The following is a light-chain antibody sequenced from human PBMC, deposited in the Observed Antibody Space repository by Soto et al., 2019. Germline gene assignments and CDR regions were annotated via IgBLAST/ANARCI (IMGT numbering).Light chain of an antibody. Sequence: DIQMTQSPSSLSASVGDRVTITCRASQSISTYLNWYQQKPGKAPKLLIYGAYNLQSGVPSRFSGSGSGTDFTLTISSLQPEDFASYHCQQSYSSPRTFGQGTKVEV. CDR2: GAY. CDR3: QQSYSSPRT. J-gene: IGKJ1*01. CDR1: QSISTY. V-gene: IGKV1-39*01.